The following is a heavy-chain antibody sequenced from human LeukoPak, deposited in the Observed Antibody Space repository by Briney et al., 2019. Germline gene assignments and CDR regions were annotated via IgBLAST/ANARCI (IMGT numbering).Heavy chain of an antibody. CDR1: GYTFTSYY. Sequence: ASVKVSCKASGYTFTSYYMHWVRQAPGQGLEWMGIINPSGGSTSYAQKFQGRVTMTRDTSTSTVYMELSSLRSEDTAVYYCARAITMVRGVIIGGLGYWGQGTLVTVSS. CDR3: ARAITMVRGVIIGGLGY. J-gene: IGHJ4*02. CDR2: INPSGGST. V-gene: IGHV1-46*01. D-gene: IGHD3-10*01.